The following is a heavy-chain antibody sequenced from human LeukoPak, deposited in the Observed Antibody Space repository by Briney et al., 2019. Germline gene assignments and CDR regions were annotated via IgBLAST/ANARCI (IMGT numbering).Heavy chain of an antibody. CDR3: ARVTSGYGGPLFDY. V-gene: IGHV4-39*07. CDR1: GGSISSSSYY. Sequence: SETLSLTCTVSGGSISSSSYYWGWIRQPPGKGLEWIGSIYYSGSTYYNPSLKSRVTISVDTSKNQFSLKLSSVTAADTAVYYCARVTSGYGGPLFDYWGQGTLVAVSS. CDR2: IYYSGST. J-gene: IGHJ4*02. D-gene: IGHD5-12*01.